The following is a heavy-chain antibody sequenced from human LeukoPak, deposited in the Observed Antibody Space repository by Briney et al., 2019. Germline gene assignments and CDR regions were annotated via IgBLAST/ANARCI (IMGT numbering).Heavy chain of an antibody. D-gene: IGHD6-13*01. CDR2: IRYDGSDK. J-gene: IGHJ4*02. V-gene: IGHV3-30*02. CDR3: ARDPKGRAAGNRQGGSGHDY. Sequence: GGSLRLSCAASGFTFSSSGIHWVRQAPGKGLEWVAFIRYDGSDKYYADSLKGRFTISRDNSKNTLYLQMNSLRAEDTAVYYCARDPKGRAAGNRQGGSGHDYWGQGTLVTVSS. CDR1: GFTFSSSG.